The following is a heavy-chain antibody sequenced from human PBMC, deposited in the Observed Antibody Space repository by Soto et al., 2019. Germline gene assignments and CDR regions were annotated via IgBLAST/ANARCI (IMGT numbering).Heavy chain of an antibody. D-gene: IGHD4-17*01. CDR1: GYSFTSYW. Sequence: PGESLKISCKGSGYSFTSYWIGWVRQMPGKGLEWMGIIYPGDSDTRYSPSFQGQVTISADKSISTAYLQWSSLKASDTAMYYCARSRLTLKPTEGYGDYSYYYYGMDVWGKGTTVTVSS. J-gene: IGHJ6*04. V-gene: IGHV5-51*01. CDR2: IYPGDSDT. CDR3: ARSRLTLKPTEGYGDYSYYYYGMDV.